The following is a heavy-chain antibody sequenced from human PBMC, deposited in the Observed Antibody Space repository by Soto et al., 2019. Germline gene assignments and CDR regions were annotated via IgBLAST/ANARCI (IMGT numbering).Heavy chain of an antibody. J-gene: IGHJ6*02. Sequence: PSETLSLTCTVSGASISSGDYFWSWIRQSPGKGLQWIGYIYDSGSSYYNPSLKSRVTISVDRSKNQFSLKLSSVTAADTAVYYCTRGSGSASYGMDVWGQGTTVTVSS. V-gene: IGHV4-30-4*01. CDR2: IYDSGSS. CDR1: GASISSGDYF. CDR3: TRGSGSASYGMDV. D-gene: IGHD3-10*01.